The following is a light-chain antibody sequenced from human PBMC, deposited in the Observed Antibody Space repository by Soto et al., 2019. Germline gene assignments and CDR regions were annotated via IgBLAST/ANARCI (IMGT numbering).Light chain of an antibody. V-gene: IGLV2-14*01. CDR3: SSYTSSSTPPYV. CDR1: SSDVGGYNY. Sequence: QSVLTQPASVSGSPGQSITISCTGTSSDVGGYNYVSWYQQHPGKAPKLMIYDVSNRPSGLSNRFSGSKSGNTASLTISGPQAEDEADYYCSSYTSSSTPPYVFGTGTKLTVL. CDR2: DVS. J-gene: IGLJ1*01.